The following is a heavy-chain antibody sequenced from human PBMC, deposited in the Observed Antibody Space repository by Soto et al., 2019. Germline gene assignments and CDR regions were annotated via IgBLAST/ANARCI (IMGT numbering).Heavy chain of an antibody. Sequence: ASVKVSCKASGYTFTSYGISWVRQAPGQGLEWMGWISAYNGNTNYAQKLQGRVTMTTDTSTSTAYMELRSLRSDDTAVYYCARVFPRGVRAGPPHIYGMDVWGQGTTVTVSS. CDR3: ARVFPRGVRAGPPHIYGMDV. CDR1: GYTFTSYG. CDR2: ISAYNGNT. J-gene: IGHJ6*02. D-gene: IGHD2-21*01. V-gene: IGHV1-18*01.